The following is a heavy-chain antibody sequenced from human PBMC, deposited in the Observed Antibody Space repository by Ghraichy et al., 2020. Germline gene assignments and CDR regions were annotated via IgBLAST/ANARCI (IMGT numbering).Heavy chain of an antibody. CDR1: GGSISSYY. J-gene: IGHJ5*02. CDR2: IYYSGST. D-gene: IGHD4-23*01. CDR3: ARERWANDNWFDP. V-gene: IGHV4-59*01. Sequence: SETLSLTCTVSGGSISSYYWSWIRQPPGKGLEWIGYIYYSGSTNYNPSLKSRVTISVDTSKNQFSLKLSSVTAADTAVYYCARERWANDNWFDPWGQGTLVTVSS.